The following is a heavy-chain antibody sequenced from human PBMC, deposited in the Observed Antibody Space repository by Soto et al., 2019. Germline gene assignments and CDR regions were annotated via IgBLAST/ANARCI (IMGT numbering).Heavy chain of an antibody. J-gene: IGHJ5*02. Sequence: QVQLQESGQGLVKPSETLTLTCTVSGGSISNGGYHWTWILLSPGQGLEWIGYVYHTGHADYNPSLNGRLSTSVNTSMNQFSLNLNSLTAAHTALYYCTSERGLGASIVRGARWFDPWGQGIMVTVSS. CDR3: TSERGLGASIVRGARWFDP. CDR2: VYHTGHA. V-gene: IGHV4-31*03. CDR1: GGSISNGGYH. D-gene: IGHD3-10*02.